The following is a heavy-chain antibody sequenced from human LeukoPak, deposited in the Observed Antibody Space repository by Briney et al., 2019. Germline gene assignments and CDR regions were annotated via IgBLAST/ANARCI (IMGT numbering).Heavy chain of an antibody. CDR3: PLIQGWRSGSYYRDF. CDR1: GFSTTNDG. CDR2: VKTISAGETT. V-gene: IGHV3-15*01. D-gene: IGHD3-10*01. J-gene: IGHJ1*01. Sequence: GGCLRLSCAASGFSTTNDGMSWVRPARGKGREWGARVKTISAGETTDYSAPGKGRLTISTDDSKNTLYLQMNRLKTEDTAVYYCPLIQGWRSGSYYRDFWRQGTLVTVSS.